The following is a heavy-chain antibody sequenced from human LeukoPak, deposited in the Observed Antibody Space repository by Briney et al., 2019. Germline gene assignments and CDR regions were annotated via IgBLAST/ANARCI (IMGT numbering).Heavy chain of an antibody. CDR3: ARSLRFLEWLLYGYFDY. D-gene: IGHD3-3*01. J-gene: IGHJ4*02. CDR2: IYYSGST. Sequence: SETLSLTCTVSGGSISSSSYYWGWIRQPPGKGLEWIGSIYYSGSTYYNPSLKSRVTISVDTSKNQFSLKLSSVTAADTAVYYCARSLRFLEWLLYGYFDYWGQGTLVTVSS. CDR1: GGSISSSSYY. V-gene: IGHV4-39*07.